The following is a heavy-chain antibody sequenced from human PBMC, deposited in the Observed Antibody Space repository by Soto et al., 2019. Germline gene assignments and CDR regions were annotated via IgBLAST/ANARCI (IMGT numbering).Heavy chain of an antibody. V-gene: IGHV4-59*08. CDR1: GGSISSYY. J-gene: IGHJ4*02. D-gene: IGHD3-9*01. CDR3: ARHDILTGSFIDY. Sequence: SETLSLTCTVSGGSISSYYWSWIRQPPGKGLEWIGYIYYSWSTNYNPSLKSRVTISVDTSKNQFSLKLSSVTAADTAVYYCARHDILTGSFIDYWGQGTLVTVSS. CDR2: IYYSWST.